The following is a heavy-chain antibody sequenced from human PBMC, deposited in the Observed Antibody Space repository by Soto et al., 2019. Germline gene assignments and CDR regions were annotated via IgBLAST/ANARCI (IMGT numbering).Heavy chain of an antibody. CDR1: GCSISRYY. CDR3: ARGPHCTYGLCDTDYYVMDF. J-gene: IGHJ6*01. D-gene: IGHD2-8*01. Sequence: SETLSLTCTVSGCSISRYYWSWIRQPPGKGLEWIGYIYYSGSTNYNPSLKSRVTISVDTSKNQFSLKLSSVTAADTAVYYCARGPHCTYGLCDTDYYVMDFWGQGTTVTVSS. CDR2: IYYSGST. V-gene: IGHV4-59*08.